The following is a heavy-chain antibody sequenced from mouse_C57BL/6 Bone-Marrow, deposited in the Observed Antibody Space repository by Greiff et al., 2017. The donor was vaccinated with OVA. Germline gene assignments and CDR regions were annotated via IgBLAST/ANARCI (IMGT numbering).Heavy chain of an antibody. V-gene: IGHV1-69*01. CDR1: GYTFTSYW. CDR3: ARGVTEPFDY. D-gene: IGHD2-1*01. J-gene: IGHJ2*01. Sequence: QVQLQQPGAELVMPGASVKLSCKASGYTFTSYWMHWVKQRPGQGLEWIGEIDPSDSYTNYNQKFKGKSTLTVDKSSSTAYMQLSSLTSEDSAVYYGARGVTEPFDYWGQGTTLTVSS. CDR2: IDPSDSYT.